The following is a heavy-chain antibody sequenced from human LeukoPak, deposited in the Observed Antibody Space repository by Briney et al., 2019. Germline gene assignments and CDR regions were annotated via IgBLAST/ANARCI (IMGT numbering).Heavy chain of an antibody. V-gene: IGHV3-74*01. D-gene: IGHD6-13*01. CDR2: LSPDGRAT. CDR1: GFTFSRHW. Sequence: HSGGSLRLSCVASGFTFSRHWMHWVRQSPRKGLMWVSHLSPDGRATNYADSVEGRFSISRDNPKNTLYLQMNSLRTEDTALYYCTKDIRDSSSWYPRYYGMDVWGQGTTVTVSS. J-gene: IGHJ6*02. CDR3: TKDIRDSSSWYPRYYGMDV.